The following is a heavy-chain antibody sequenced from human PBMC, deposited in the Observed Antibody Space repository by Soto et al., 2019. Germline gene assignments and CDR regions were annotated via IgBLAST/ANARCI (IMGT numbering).Heavy chain of an antibody. D-gene: IGHD6-19*01. J-gene: IGHJ6*02. CDR3: AMLGGWSGGSSGMDV. V-gene: IGHV3-72*01. CDR1: GLIFSDYH. CDR2: IRRKANSYTT. Sequence: EVQLVESGGGLVQPGGSLRLSCAASGLIFSDYHMDWVRQAPGKGLEWVGRIRRKANSYTTEYAASVKGRFTISRADSKNSLYLQMNSLKREDTAVYYCAMLGGWSGGSSGMDVWGQGTTVTVSS.